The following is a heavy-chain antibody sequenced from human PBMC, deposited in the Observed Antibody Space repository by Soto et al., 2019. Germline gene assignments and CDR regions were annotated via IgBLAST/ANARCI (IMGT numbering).Heavy chain of an antibody. CDR3: QVWVLTPTNGSDP. D-gene: IGHD3-16*01. V-gene: IGHV1-69*01. CDR2: IIPIFGTA. CDR1: GGTFSSYA. J-gene: IGHJ5*02. Sequence: QVQLVQSGAEVKKPGSSVKVSCKASGGTFSSYAISWVRQAPGQGLEWMGGIIPIFGTANYAQKFQGRVTITADESTSTAYLRLSSLKTEETAVYYGQVWVLTPTNGSDPWAREPWSPSP.